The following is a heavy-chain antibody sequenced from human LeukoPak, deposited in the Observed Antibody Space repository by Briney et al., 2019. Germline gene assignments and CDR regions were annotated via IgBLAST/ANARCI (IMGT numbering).Heavy chain of an antibody. CDR1: GFTFSSYG. CDR2: IWYDGSNK. J-gene: IGHJ4*02. Sequence: GGSLRLSCAASGFTFSSYGVHWVRQAPGKGLEWVAVIWYDGSNKYYADSVKGRFTISRDNSKNTLYLQMNSLRAEDTAVYYCAKDSGSMVALDYWGQGTLVTVSS. D-gene: IGHD4/OR15-4a*01. CDR3: AKDSGSMVALDY. V-gene: IGHV3-33*06.